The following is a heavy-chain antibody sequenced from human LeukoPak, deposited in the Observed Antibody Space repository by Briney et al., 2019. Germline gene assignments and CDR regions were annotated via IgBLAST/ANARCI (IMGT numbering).Heavy chain of an antibody. V-gene: IGHV3-30-3*01. CDR3: AKEVAARPAARIYYFDY. Sequence: PGGSLRLSCAASGFTFSSYAMHWVRQAPGKGLEWVAVISYDGSNKYYADSVKGRFSISRDNSKNTLYLQMNSLRAEDTAVYYCAKEVAARPAARIYYFDYWGQGTLVTVSS. CDR2: ISYDGSNK. J-gene: IGHJ4*02. D-gene: IGHD6-6*01. CDR1: GFTFSSYA.